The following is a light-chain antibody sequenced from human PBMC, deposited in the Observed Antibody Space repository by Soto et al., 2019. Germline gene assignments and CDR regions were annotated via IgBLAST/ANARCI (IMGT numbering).Light chain of an antibody. J-gene: IGKJ5*01. V-gene: IGKV3-11*01. CDR1: ESIGKF. CDR2: DAS. CDR3: QQRSNMPPT. Sequence: EVVLTQSPATLSLSPGERATLSCRASESIGKFLAWYRQIPGQAPRLLIYDASNRATGIPGRFSGGGSGTDFTLTISSLEPEDFALYYCQQRSNMPPTFGQGTRVEIK.